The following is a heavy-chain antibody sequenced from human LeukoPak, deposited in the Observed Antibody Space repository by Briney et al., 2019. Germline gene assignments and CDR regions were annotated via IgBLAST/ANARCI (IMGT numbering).Heavy chain of an antibody. CDR1: GGSISSYY. Sequence: SETLSLTCNVSGGSISSYYWTWIRQPAGKGLEWIGRIYSSGNINYNPSLKSRVTMSVDTSKNQFSLKLTSVTAADTAVYYCARDGVVASRAFDIWGQGTMVTVSS. D-gene: IGHD2-15*01. CDR2: IYSSGNI. V-gene: IGHV4-4*07. J-gene: IGHJ3*02. CDR3: ARDGVVASRAFDI.